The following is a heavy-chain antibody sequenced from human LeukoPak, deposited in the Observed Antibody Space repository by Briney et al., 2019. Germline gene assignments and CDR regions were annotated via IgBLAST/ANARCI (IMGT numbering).Heavy chain of an antibody. CDR3: ARKDDYGDYVYAFDI. V-gene: IGHV4-39*07. CDR2: IYYSGST. J-gene: IGHJ3*02. D-gene: IGHD4-17*01. CDR1: GGSISSSSYY. Sequence: PSETLSLTCTVSGGSISSSSYYWGWIRQPPGKGLEWIGSIYYSGSTYYNPSLKSRVTISVDTSKNQFSLKLSSVTAADTAVYYCARKDDYGDYVYAFDIWGQGTMVTVSS.